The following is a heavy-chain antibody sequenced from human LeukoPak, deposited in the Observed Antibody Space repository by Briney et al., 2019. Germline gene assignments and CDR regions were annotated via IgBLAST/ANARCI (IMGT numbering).Heavy chain of an antibody. CDR3: ARDSVYGGNPLDY. V-gene: IGHV4-34*01. J-gene: IGHJ4*02. D-gene: IGHD4-23*01. Sequence: SETLSLTCAVYGGSFSGYYWSWIRQPPGKGLEWIGEINHSGSTNYNPSLKSRVTISVDTSKNQFSLKLSSVTAADTAVYYCARDSVYGGNPLDYWGQGTLVTVSS. CDR2: INHSGST. CDR1: GGSFSGYY.